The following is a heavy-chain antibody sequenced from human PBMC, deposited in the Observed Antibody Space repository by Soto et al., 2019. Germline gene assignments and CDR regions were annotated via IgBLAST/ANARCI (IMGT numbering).Heavy chain of an antibody. J-gene: IGHJ6*02. D-gene: IGHD3-9*01. V-gene: IGHV5-10-1*01. Sequence: WESLKISCKGSGYSFTSYWISWVRQMPGKGLEWMGRIDPSDSYTNYSPSFQGHVTISADKSISTAYLQWSSLKASDTAMYYCARPLDYDILTGTGTGYGMDVWGQGTTVTVSS. CDR1: GYSFTSYW. CDR3: ARPLDYDILTGTGTGYGMDV. CDR2: IDPSDSYT.